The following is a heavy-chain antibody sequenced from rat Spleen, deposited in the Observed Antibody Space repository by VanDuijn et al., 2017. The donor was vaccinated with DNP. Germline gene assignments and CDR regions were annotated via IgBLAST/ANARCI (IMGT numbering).Heavy chain of an antibody. CDR3: ARHGGTTTGYYAMDA. Sequence: EVQLVESGGGLVQPGRSMKLSCAASGFTFSNYYMAWVRQAPTKGLEWVASISYDGGSTYYRDSVKGRFTISRDDAKSTLYLQMDSLRSEDTATYYCARHGGTTTGYYAMDAWGQGTSVTVSS. CDR1: GFTFSNYY. V-gene: IGHV5-25*01. D-gene: IGHD1-10*01. J-gene: IGHJ4*01. CDR2: ISYDGGST.